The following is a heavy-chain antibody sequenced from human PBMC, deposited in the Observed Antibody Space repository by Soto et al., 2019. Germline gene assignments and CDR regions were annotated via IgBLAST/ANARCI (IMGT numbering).Heavy chain of an antibody. CDR3: ARVEAGTTPSS. CDR2: ISSSSSYI. Sequence: GGSLRLSCAASGFTFSSYSMSWVRQAPGKGLEWVSSISSSSSYIYYADSVKGRFTISRDNAKNSLYLQMNSLRAEDTAVYYCARVEAGTTPSSWGQGTLVTVSS. J-gene: IGHJ5*02. CDR1: GFTFSSYS. D-gene: IGHD1-7*01. V-gene: IGHV3-21*01.